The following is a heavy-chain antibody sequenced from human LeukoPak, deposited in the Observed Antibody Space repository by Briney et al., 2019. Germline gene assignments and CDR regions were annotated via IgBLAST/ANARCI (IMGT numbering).Heavy chain of an antibody. CDR3: AKSPNPTVTHPDY. J-gene: IGHJ4*02. Sequence: PGGSLRLSCAISGFTSTTAWMTWVRQAPGKGLEWVADIRQDGSDKYYVDSVKGRFTISRDNAKNSLYLQMNSLRAEDTALYYCAKSPNPTVTHPDYWGQGTLVTVSS. CDR1: GFTSTTAW. D-gene: IGHD4-17*01. CDR2: IRQDGSDK. V-gene: IGHV3-7*03.